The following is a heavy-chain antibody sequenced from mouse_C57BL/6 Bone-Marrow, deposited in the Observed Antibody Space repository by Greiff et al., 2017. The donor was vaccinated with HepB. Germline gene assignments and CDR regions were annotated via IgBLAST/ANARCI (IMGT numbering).Heavy chain of an antibody. CDR2: IYPRSGNT. CDR1: GYTFTSYG. D-gene: IGHD1-1*01. V-gene: IGHV1-81*01. J-gene: IGHJ4*01. Sequence: VQLQQSGAELARPGASVKLSCKASGYTFTSYGISWVKQRTGQGLEWIGEIYPRSGNTYYNEKFKGKATLTADKSSSTAYMELRSLTSEDSAVYVCARDPYYYGSSYGGAMDYWGQGTSVTVSS. CDR3: ARDPYYYGSSYGGAMDY.